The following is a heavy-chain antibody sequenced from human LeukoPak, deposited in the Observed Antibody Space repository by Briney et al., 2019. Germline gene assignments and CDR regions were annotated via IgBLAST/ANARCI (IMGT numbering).Heavy chain of an antibody. CDR2: IYTSGST. CDR3: ARGGWSITGTTTHGWFDP. D-gene: IGHD1-7*01. V-gene: IGHV4-61*02. CDR1: GGSISSGSYY. Sequence: SETLSLTCTVSGGSISSGSYYWSWIRQPAGKGLEWIGRIYTSGSTNYNPSLKSRVTISVDTSKNQFSLKLSSVTAADTAVYYCARGGWSITGTTTHGWFDPWGQGTLVTVSS. J-gene: IGHJ5*02.